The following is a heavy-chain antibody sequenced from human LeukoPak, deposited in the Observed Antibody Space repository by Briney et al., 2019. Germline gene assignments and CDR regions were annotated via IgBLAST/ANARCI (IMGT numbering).Heavy chain of an antibody. CDR1: GGSFSGYY. CDR2: INHSGST. CDR3: ARAVRYDYVWGSYRYKPEAHFDY. D-gene: IGHD3-16*02. V-gene: IGHV4-34*01. J-gene: IGHJ4*02. Sequence: SETLSLTCAVYGGSFSGYYWSWIRQPPGKGLEWIGEINHSGSTNYNPSLKSRVTISVDTSKNQFSLKLSSVTAADTAVYYCARAVRYDYVWGSYRYKPEAHFDYWGQGTLSPSPQ.